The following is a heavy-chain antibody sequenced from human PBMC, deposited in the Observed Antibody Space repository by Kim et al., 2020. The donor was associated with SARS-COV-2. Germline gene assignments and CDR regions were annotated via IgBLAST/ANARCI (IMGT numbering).Heavy chain of an antibody. J-gene: IGHJ4*02. Sequence: AQKFQGRVTITADESTSTAYMELSSLRSEDPAVYYCAKIYTGGLGEGFDYWGQGTLVTVSS. V-gene: IGHV1-69*01. D-gene: IGHD3-16*01. CDR3: AKIYTGGLGEGFDY.